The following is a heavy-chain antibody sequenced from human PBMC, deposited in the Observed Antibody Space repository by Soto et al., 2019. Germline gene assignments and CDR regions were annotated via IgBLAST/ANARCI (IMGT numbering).Heavy chain of an antibody. CDR3: ARGPRGLYGNDY. J-gene: IGHJ4*02. CDR2: INMDGSST. CDR1: GFTVSSDW. Sequence: EVQLVESGGGLVQPGGSLRLSCAASGFTVSSDWMHWVRQAAGKGLVWVSRINMDGSSTNYADSVKGRFTISRDNAKNTLYLQMNSLRADDTAVYYCARGPRGLYGNDYWGQGALVTVSS. D-gene: IGHD2-8*01. V-gene: IGHV3-74*01.